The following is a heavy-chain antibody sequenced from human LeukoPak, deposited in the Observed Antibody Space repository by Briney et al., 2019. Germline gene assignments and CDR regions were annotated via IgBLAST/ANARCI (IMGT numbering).Heavy chain of an antibody. V-gene: IGHV4-34*01. J-gene: IGHJ6*03. CDR1: GGSFSGYY. CDR2: INHSGST. CDR3: AREGRSTVTTYYYYYMDV. D-gene: IGHD4-17*01. Sequence: SETLSLTCAVYGGSFSGYYWSWIRQPPGKGLEWIGEINHSGSTNYNPSLKSRVTISVDTSKNQFSLKLSSVTAADTAVYYCAREGRSTVTTYYYYYMDVWGKGTTVTVSS.